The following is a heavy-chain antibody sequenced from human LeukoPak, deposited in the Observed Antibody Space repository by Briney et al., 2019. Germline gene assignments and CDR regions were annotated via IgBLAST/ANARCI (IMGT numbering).Heavy chain of an antibody. CDR3: ARARYSYGYGGYFDY. CDR2: INSDGSST. J-gene: IGHJ4*02. CDR1: GFTFSSYW. D-gene: IGHD5-18*01. V-gene: IGHV3-74*01. Sequence: GGSLRLSCAASGFTFSSYWMHWVRQAPGKGLVWVSRINSDGSSTSYADSVQGRFTISRDNAKNTLYLQMNSLRAEDTAVYYCARARYSYGYGGYFDYWGQGTLVTVSS.